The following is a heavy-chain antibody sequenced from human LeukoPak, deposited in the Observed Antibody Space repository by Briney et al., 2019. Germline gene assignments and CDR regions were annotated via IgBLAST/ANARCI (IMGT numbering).Heavy chain of an antibody. CDR3: ARDPPSYCDYTNYYFDL. J-gene: IGHJ2*01. CDR2: IYYSGST. D-gene: IGHD4-17*01. V-gene: IGHV4-61*08. Sequence: PSETLSLTCTVSGGSISSSDFYWGWIRQPPGKGLEWIGFIYYSGSTNYNPSLRSRVTISVDTSKNQFSLRLSSVTAADTAVYYCARDPPSYCDYTNYYFDLWGRGTLVTVSS. CDR1: GGSISSSDFY.